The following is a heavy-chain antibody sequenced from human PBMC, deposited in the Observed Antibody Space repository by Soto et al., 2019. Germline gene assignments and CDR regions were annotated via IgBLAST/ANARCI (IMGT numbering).Heavy chain of an antibody. Sequence: GGSLRLSCAASGFTFSSYAMHWVRQAPGKGLEWVAVISYDGSNKYYADPVKSRFTMSRDNSKNTLYLQMTSLRAEDTAVYYCAKANDNWGQGTRFTVSS. CDR2: ISYDGSNK. CDR3: AKANDN. V-gene: IGHV3-30-3*01. J-gene: IGHJ4*02. CDR1: GFTFSSYA.